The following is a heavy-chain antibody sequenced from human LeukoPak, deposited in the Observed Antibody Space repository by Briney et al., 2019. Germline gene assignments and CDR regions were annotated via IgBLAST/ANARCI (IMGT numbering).Heavy chain of an antibody. CDR3: ARQEDWRDWSGSTGFDP. CDR2: IHYSGST. Sequence: SETLSLTCTVSGGSISSDYWSWIRQPPGRGLEWIGHIHYSGSTNYNSSLKSRVTISVSKNQISLKLSSVTAADTAVYYCARQEDWRDWSGSTGFDPWGQGTLVTVSS. J-gene: IGHJ5*02. D-gene: IGHD3-9*01. V-gene: IGHV4-59*08. CDR1: GGSISSDY.